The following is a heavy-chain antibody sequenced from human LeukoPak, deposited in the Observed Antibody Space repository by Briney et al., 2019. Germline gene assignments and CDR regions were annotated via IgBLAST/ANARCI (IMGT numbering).Heavy chain of an antibody. J-gene: IGHJ4*02. Sequence: GGSLRLSCAASGFSFSSFAMSWVRQAPGKGLEWVSVISGLGDSTNYAESVKGRFTISRDNSKNTVYLLMNSLRGEDTAVYYYAKGPAKYSGYDYFEYWGQGTLVTVSS. CDR1: GFSFSSFA. D-gene: IGHD5-12*01. CDR2: ISGLGDST. CDR3: AKGPAKYSGYDYFEY. V-gene: IGHV3-23*01.